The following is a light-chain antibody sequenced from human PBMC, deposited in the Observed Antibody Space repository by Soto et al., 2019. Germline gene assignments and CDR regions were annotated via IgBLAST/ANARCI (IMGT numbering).Light chain of an antibody. CDR3: MQGTHWPLT. CDR2: EVS. CDR1: QGLPFFNETTS. Sequence: EVVLTQSPLSLPVTVGQPATVSSSSSQGLPFFNETTSLTWFHQRPGQPPRRLISEVSNRDSGVPDRFSGSGSGTDFTLEISRVEAEDVGLFYCMQGTHWPLTFGGGTRVEIK. J-gene: IGKJ4*01. V-gene: IGKV2-30*01.